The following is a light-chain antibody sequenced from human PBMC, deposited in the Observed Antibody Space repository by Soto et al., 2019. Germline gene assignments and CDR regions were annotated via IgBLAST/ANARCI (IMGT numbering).Light chain of an antibody. CDR2: ANT. Sequence: QSVLTQPPSVSGAPGQRVTISCTGSSSNIGAGYDVHWYQQLPGTAPKLLIYANTNRPSGVPDRFSGSRSGTSASLAITGLQAEDEADYYCQTFDSSLTISWVFGGGTKLTVL. V-gene: IGLV1-40*01. CDR3: QTFDSSLTISWV. J-gene: IGLJ3*02. CDR1: SSNIGAGYD.